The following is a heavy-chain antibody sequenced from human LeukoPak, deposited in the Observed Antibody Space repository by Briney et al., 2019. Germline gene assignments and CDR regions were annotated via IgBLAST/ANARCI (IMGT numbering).Heavy chain of an antibody. V-gene: IGHV4-59*08. J-gene: IGHJ3*02. CDR2: IYYSGST. D-gene: IGHD6-19*01. CDR1: GGSISSYY. CDR3: ARVRSGGVGAFDI. Sequence: PSETLSLTCTVSGGSISSYYWSWIRQPPGKGLEWIGYIYYSGSTNYNPSLKSRVTISVDTSKNQFSLKLSSVTAADTAVYYCARVRSGGVGAFDIWGQGTMVTVSS.